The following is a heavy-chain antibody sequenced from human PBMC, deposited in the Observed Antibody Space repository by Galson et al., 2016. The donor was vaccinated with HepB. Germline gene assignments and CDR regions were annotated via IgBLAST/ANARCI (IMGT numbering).Heavy chain of an antibody. Sequence: SLRLSCAASGFTFNYYGMIWVRQAPGKGLEWVSFISSHNSNIYYADSVKGRFIISRDDSKNTLYLQMHSLRAEDTALYYCAKLPSRYYGSGAGYGMDIWGQGTTVTVSS. CDR3: AKLPSRYYGSGAGYGMDI. CDR1: GFTFNYYG. V-gene: IGHV3-23*01. CDR2: ISSHNSNI. D-gene: IGHD3-10*01. J-gene: IGHJ6*02.